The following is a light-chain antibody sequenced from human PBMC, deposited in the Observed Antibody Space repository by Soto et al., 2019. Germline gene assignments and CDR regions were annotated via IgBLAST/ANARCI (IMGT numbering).Light chain of an antibody. V-gene: IGLV2-8*01. CDR1: SSDVGGYNY. J-gene: IGLJ2*01. CDR3: SSYAGSNKGV. CDR2: EVS. Sequence: QSVLTQPPSASGSPGQSVTISCTGTSSDVGGYNYVSWYQQHPGKAPKLMIYEVSKRPSGVPDRFSGSKSGNTASLTVSGLQAEDEAEYYCSSYAGSNKGVFGGGTKLTVL.